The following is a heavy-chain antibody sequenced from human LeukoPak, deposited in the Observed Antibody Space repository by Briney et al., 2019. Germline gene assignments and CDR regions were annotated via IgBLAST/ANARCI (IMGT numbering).Heavy chain of an antibody. CDR2: INHSGST. V-gene: IGHV4-34*01. D-gene: IGHD6-13*01. Sequence: SETLSLTCAVYGGSFSGYYWSWIRQPPGKGLEWIGEINHSGSTSYNPSLKSRVTISVDTSKNQFSLKLSSVTAADTAVYYCARGGQQLPYYFDYWGQGTLVTVSS. CDR3: ARGGQQLPYYFDY. J-gene: IGHJ4*02. CDR1: GGSFSGYY.